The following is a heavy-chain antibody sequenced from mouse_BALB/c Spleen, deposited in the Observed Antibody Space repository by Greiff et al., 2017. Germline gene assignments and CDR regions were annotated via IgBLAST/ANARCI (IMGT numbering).Heavy chain of an antibody. CDR2: IWRGGST. J-gene: IGHJ3*01. CDR1: GFSITSYG. CDR3: AKNYISSFAY. V-gene: IGHV2-5-1*01. Sequence: VKLMESGPSLVQPSQSLSITCTVSGFSITSYGVHWVRQSPGKGLEWLGVIWRGGSTDYNAAFMSRLSITKDNSKSQVFFKMNSLQADDTAIYYCAKNYISSFAYWGQGTLVTVSA.